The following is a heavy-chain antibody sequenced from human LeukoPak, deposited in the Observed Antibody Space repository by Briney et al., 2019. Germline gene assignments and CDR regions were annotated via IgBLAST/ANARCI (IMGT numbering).Heavy chain of an antibody. CDR2: IYFTGTT. CDR1: GGSISSY. J-gene: IGHJ4*02. CDR3: VNGGSYLTK. D-gene: IGHD3-10*01. V-gene: IGHV4-59*01. Sequence: PSETLSLTCTVSGGSISSYWSWIRQSPGKGLEWIGYIYFTGTTNYNPSLKSQLTISIDTSRNQFSLKLSSATAADTAIYYCVNGGSYLTKWGQGTLVTVSS.